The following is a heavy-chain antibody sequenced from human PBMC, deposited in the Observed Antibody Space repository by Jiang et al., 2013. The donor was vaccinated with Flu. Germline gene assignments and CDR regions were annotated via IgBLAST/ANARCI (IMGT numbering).Heavy chain of an antibody. Sequence: GPGLVKPSETLSLTCIVSGGSISSYYWSWIRQPPGKGLEWIGYIYYSGSTNYNPSLKSRVTISVDTSKNQFSLKLSSVTAADTAVYYCARGYSGSYGRFDPWGQGTLGHRLL. J-gene: IGHJ5*02. CDR2: IYYSGST. D-gene: IGHD1-26*01. CDR1: GGSISSYY. CDR3: ARGYSGSYGRFDP. V-gene: IGHV4-59*01.